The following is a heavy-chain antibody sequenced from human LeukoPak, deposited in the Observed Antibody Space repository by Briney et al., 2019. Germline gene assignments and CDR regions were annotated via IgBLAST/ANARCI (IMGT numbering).Heavy chain of an antibody. Sequence: PGGSLRLSCAASGFTFSSYEMSWVRQAPGKGLEWVSYISRSGSTIFYADSVKGRFTISRDNAKNSLYLQMNSLRAEDTAVYYCAKVYPSLAVAGHFDYWGQGTLVTVSS. V-gene: IGHV3-48*03. D-gene: IGHD6-19*01. CDR3: AKVYPSLAVAGHFDY. CDR1: GFTFSSYE. CDR2: ISRSGSTI. J-gene: IGHJ4*02.